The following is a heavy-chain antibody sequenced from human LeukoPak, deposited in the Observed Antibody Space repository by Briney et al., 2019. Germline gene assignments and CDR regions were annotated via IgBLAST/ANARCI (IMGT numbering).Heavy chain of an antibody. Sequence: GGSLRLSCAASGFTFSTYWMHWVRQAPGKGLAWVSRITSDGRTTTYADSVKGRFTISRDNAKNTLFLQMKSLRAEDTAVYYCARIDSSGYASVYWGQGTLVTVSS. D-gene: IGHD3-22*01. V-gene: IGHV3-74*01. J-gene: IGHJ4*02. CDR1: GFTFSTYW. CDR3: ARIDSSGYASVY. CDR2: ITSDGRTT.